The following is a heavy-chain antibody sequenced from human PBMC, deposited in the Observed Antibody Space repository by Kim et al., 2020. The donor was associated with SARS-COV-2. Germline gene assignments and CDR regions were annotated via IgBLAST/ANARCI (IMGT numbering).Heavy chain of an antibody. CDR3: AKALVSWGVSTRHFDY. CDR1: GCSISSGGYY. CDR2: IYYSGST. Sequence: SETLSLTCTVSGCSISSGGYYWIWIRQHPGKDLEWFVYIYYSGSTYYNPSLKRRVTISVDTSKNQFSLKLSSVTAAGTAVYYCAKALVSWGVSTRHFDYWGQGTLVTVSS. J-gene: IGHJ4*02. D-gene: IGHD3-10*01. V-gene: IGHV4-31*03.